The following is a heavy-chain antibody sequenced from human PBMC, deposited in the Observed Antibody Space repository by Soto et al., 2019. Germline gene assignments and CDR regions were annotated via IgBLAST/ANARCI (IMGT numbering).Heavy chain of an antibody. J-gene: IGHJ3*02. CDR3: ARERRELIVSAHAFDI. CDR1: GYTFTSYG. V-gene: IGHV1-18*01. Sequence: ASVKVSCKASGYTFTSYGISWVRQAPGQGLEWMGWISAYNGNTNYAQKLQGRVTMTTDTSTSTAYMELRSLRSDDTAVYYCARERRELIVSAHAFDIWGQGKMVTVSS. CDR2: ISAYNGNT. D-gene: IGHD1-26*01.